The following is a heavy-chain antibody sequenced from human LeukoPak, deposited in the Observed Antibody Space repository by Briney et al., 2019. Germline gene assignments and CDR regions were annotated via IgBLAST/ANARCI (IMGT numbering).Heavy chain of an antibody. CDR2: ISAYNGNT. J-gene: IGHJ4*02. CDR1: GYTFTSYG. Sequence: ASVKVSCKASGYTFTSYGISWVRQAPGQGLEWMAWISAYNGNTYYAQKLQGRVTMTTDTSTSTAYMELSSLRSEDTAVYYCAGEVGVGATYDYFDYWGQGTLVTVSS. D-gene: IGHD1-26*01. V-gene: IGHV1-18*01. CDR3: AGEVGVGATYDYFDY.